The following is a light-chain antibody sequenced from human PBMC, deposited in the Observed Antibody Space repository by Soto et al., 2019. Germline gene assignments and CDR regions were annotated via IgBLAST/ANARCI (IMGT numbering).Light chain of an antibody. Sequence: QPVLTQSPSASASLGASVKLTCTLSSGHSSYAIAWHQQQPEKGPRYLMKLNSDGSHSNGDGIPDRFSGSSSGAERHLTISSLQSEDEADYYCQTWGTAIHDVVFGGGTKLTVL. CDR3: QTWGTAIHDVV. CDR2: LNSDGSH. J-gene: IGLJ2*01. CDR1: SGHSSYA. V-gene: IGLV4-69*01.